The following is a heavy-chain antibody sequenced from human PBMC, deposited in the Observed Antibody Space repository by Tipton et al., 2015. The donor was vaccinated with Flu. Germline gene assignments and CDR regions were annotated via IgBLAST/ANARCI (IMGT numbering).Heavy chain of an antibody. J-gene: IGHJ4*02. D-gene: IGHD1-26*01. CDR2: VSRTGST. CDR3: AREGTSGELRPIDY. CDR1: GASFGSGYY. V-gene: IGHV4-38-2*02. Sequence: TLSLTCSVSGASFGSGYYWGWIRQFPGKGLEWIGTVSRTGSTIFNPSLKSRVTISIDRSKNQFSLKLSSVTAADTAVYYCAREGTSGELRPIDYWGQGTLVTVSS.